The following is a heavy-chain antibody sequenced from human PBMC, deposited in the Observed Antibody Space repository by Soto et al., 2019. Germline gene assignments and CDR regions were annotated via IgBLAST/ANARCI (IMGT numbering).Heavy chain of an antibody. CDR3: ARAMGTDGWSNHPFDI. Sequence: GGSLRLSCAASGFTFSSYWMSWVRQAPGKGLEWVATIKHDGSEQYYVDSVKGRFIVSRDNAKNSLFLQMNGLRVEDTAVYFCARAMGTDGWSNHPFDIWGQGTMVTVSS. J-gene: IGHJ3*02. CDR2: IKHDGSEQ. CDR1: GFTFSSYW. D-gene: IGHD6-19*01. V-gene: IGHV3-7*04.